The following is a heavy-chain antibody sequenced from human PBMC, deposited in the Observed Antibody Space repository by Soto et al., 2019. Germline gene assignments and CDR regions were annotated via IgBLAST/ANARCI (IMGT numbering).Heavy chain of an antibody. CDR1: GGTFSSYA. CDR3: ARSRANYYDSRGYYYSTFDY. V-gene: IGHV1-69*12. Sequence: QVQLVQSGAEVKKPGSSVKVSCKTSGGTFSSYAISWVRQAPGQGLEWMGGIIPMFGTANYAQKFQGRVTTTADESTSTAYMELSSLRSENTAVYYCARSRANYYDSRGYYYSTFDYWGQGTLVTVSS. CDR2: IIPMFGTA. J-gene: IGHJ4*02. D-gene: IGHD3-22*01.